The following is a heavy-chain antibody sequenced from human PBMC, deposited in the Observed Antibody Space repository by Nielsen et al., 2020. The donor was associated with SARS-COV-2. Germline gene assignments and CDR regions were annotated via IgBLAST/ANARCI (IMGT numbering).Heavy chain of an antibody. CDR1: GFTFKSYS. V-gene: IGHV3-21*01. CDR2: ISTSSSYV. D-gene: IGHD3-22*01. J-gene: IGHJ6*02. CDR3: AREIYPRYDSSGYYYPPYYYYYGMDV. Sequence: GESLKISCSASGFTFKSYSMNWVRQAPGKGLDWVSSISTSSSYVYYADSVKGRFTISRDNAKNSLYLQMNSLRAEDTAVYYCAREIYPRYDSSGYYYPPYYYYYGMDVWGQGTTVTVSS.